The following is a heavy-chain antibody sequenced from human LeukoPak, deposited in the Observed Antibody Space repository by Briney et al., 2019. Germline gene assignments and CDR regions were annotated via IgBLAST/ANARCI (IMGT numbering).Heavy chain of an antibody. CDR1: GGSISSSTYH. V-gene: IGHV4-39*01. CDR2: IYYRGST. J-gene: IGHJ5*02. CDR3: ARHSPYGSGSLSWFDP. D-gene: IGHD3-10*01. Sequence: PSETLSLTCTVSGGSISSSTYHWGWIRQPPGKGLEWIGRIYYRGSTYYNPSLKSRITISVDTSKNQFSLKLSSVTAADTAVYYCARHSPYGSGSLSWFDPWGQGTLVTVSS.